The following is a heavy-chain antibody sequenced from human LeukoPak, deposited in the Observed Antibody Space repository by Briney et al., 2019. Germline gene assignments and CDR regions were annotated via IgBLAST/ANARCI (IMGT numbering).Heavy chain of an antibody. CDR1: GGSISSSSYS. J-gene: IGHJ2*01. CDR3: AGDLDL. V-gene: IGHV4-39*07. Sequence: SEPLSLTCTVSGGSISSSSYSWRWIRQPPGKGLEWIASIYYSGSTFYNPSLKRRVTISVDTAKNQCSLKLSSVPSADTAVYYCAGDLDLWGRSTLVTVSS. CDR2: IYYSGST.